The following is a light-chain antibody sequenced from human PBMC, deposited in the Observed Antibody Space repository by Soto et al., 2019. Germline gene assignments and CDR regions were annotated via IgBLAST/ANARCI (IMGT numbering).Light chain of an antibody. Sequence: EIVLTQSPGTLSLSPGERATLSCMASQSITSSYLAWYQQKPGQAPRLLIHGASSRATGIPDRFSGSGSGTDFTLTISRLEPEDFAVYYCQQYGSSLGVTFGGGTKVDIK. CDR2: GAS. CDR1: QSITSSY. CDR3: QQYGSSLGVT. V-gene: IGKV3-20*01. J-gene: IGKJ4*01.